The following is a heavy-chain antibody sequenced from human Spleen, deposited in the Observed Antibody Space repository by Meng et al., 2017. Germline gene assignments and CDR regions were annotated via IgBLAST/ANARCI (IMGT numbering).Heavy chain of an antibody. V-gene: IGHV2-26*01. CDR1: GFSLSNARMG. CDR2: IFSNDEK. D-gene: IGHD3-10*01. J-gene: IGHJ6*02. CDR3: ARHGDDTGMDV. Sequence: SGPTLVKPTQTLTLTCTVSGFSLSNARMGVSWIRQPPGKALEWLAHIFSNDEKSYSTSLKSRLTISKDTSKSQVVLTMTNLDPVDTGTYYCARHGDDTGMDVWGQGTTVTVSS.